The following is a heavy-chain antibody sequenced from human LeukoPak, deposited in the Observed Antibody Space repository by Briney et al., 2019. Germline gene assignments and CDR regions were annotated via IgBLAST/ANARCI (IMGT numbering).Heavy chain of an antibody. J-gene: IGHJ4*02. V-gene: IGHV3-15*01. CDR3: TWQTTFDFWRMDY. CDR1: GFPFTPAW. D-gene: IGHD3-3*01. Sequence: KTGGSLRLSCAASGFPFTPAWVSWVRHAPGKGRVWGGRNKSKGGGKTTEYAAPVRGRFTISREDSKNTLYLQMNSLKTEDTAVYYCTWQTTFDFWRMDYCGLGTLVTVSS. CDR2: NKSKGGGKTT.